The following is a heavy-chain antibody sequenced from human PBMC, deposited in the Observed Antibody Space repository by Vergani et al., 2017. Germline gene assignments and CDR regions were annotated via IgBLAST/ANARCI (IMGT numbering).Heavy chain of an antibody. Sequence: EVQLVESGGGLVQPGRSLRLSCAASGFTFDDYAMHWVRQAPGQGLEWVSGISWNSGSTGYADSVKGRFTISRDNAKNSLYLQMNSLRAEDTALYYCAKDLTGTGIREFDYWGQGTLVTVSS. CDR2: ISWNSGST. CDR1: GFTFDDYA. D-gene: IGHD1-7*01. CDR3: AKDLTGTGIREFDY. J-gene: IGHJ4*02. V-gene: IGHV3-9*01.